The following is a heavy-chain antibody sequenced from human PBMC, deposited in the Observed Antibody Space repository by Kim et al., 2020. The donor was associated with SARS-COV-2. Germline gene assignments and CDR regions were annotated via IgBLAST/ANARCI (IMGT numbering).Heavy chain of an antibody. CDR2: IIPILGIA. CDR3: ARDSAMVTFGPYDY. V-gene: IGHV1-69*04. D-gene: IGHD5-18*01. Sequence: SVKVSCKASGGTFSSYAISWVRQAPGQGLEWMGRIIPILGIANYAQKFQGRVTITADKSTSTAYMELSSLRSEDTAVYYCARDSAMVTFGPYDYWGQGTLVTVSS. J-gene: IGHJ4*02. CDR1: GGTFSSYA.